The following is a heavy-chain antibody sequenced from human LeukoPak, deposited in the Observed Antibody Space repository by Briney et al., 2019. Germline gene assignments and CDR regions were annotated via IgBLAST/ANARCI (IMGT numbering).Heavy chain of an antibody. D-gene: IGHD1-26*01. CDR1: GGSISTYY. CDR3: ARHGGTLDYFDY. V-gene: IGHV4-59*08. Sequence: SETLSLTCNVCGGSISTYYWSWIRQPPGKGLEWIGYISDGGVTSYNPSLKGRVTISVDSPKNRFSLRLTSLTAVDTALYYCARHGGTLDYFDYWGPGSLVTVSS. J-gene: IGHJ4*02. CDR2: ISDGGVT.